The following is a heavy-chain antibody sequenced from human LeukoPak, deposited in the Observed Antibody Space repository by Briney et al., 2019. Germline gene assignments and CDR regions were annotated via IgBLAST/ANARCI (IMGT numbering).Heavy chain of an antibody. V-gene: IGHV3-48*03. D-gene: IGHD3-10*02. CDR1: GFTFSSYE. Sequence: GGSLRLSCAASGFTFSSYEMNWVRQAQGKGLEWVSYISSSGSTIYYADSVKGQFTISRDNAKNSLYLQMNSLRAEDTAVYYCAELGITMIGGVWGKGTTVTISS. J-gene: IGHJ6*04. CDR2: ISSSGSTI. CDR3: AELGITMIGGV.